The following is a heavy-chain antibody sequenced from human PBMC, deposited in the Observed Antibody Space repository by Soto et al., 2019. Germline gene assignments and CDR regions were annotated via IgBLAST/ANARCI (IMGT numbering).Heavy chain of an antibody. CDR1: GGSINTYY. CDR2: FFNTGRT. Sequence: SSETLSLTCTVSGGSINTYYWTWIRQPPGKGLEWIGYFFNTGRTDYNPSLKSRVTISADKSKNQLSLRLSSVTAADTAMYYCARVYYDAFDIWGQGTMVT. V-gene: IGHV4-59*01. CDR3: ARVYYDAFDI. J-gene: IGHJ3*02. D-gene: IGHD3-10*01.